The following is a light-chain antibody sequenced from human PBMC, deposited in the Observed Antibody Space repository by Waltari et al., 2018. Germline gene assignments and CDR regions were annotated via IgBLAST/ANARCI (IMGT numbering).Light chain of an antibody. CDR2: EDS. J-gene: IGKJ4*01. V-gene: IGKV2D-29*02. Sequence: DIVMTQIPLSLSVTLGQLAYISRKSSQSLLHTNGKTHLYWYLQNPGQSPQLLIYEDSNRFSGVPDKFSASGSGTDFTLKISRVEAEDVGIYYCLQSLHLPLTFGGGTKVEIK. CDR1: QSLLHTNGKTH. CDR3: LQSLHLPLT.